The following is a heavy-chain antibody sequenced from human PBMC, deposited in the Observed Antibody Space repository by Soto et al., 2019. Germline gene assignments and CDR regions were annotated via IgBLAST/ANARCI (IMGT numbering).Heavy chain of an antibody. V-gene: IGHV3-30*18. CDR1: GFTFSSYG. CDR2: ISYDGSNK. D-gene: IGHD3-16*01. J-gene: IGHJ4*02. CDR3: ANGRGSETYFDY. Sequence: GGSLRLSCAASGFTFSSYGMHWVRQAPGKGLEWEAVISYDGSNKYYADSVKGRFTISRDNSKNTLYLQMNSLRAEDTAVYYCANGRGSETYFDYWGQGTLVTVSS.